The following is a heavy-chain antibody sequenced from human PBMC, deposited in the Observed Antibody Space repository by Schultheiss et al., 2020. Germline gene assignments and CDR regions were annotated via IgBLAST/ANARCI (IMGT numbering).Heavy chain of an antibody. CDR2: IYYSGST. V-gene: IGHV4-30-4*01. CDR1: GGSISSGGYY. D-gene: IGHD3-22*01. CDR3: ASYDSSGYYDY. J-gene: IGHJ4*02. Sequence: SETLSLTCAVSGGSISSGGYYWSWIRQPPGKGLEWIGYIYYSGSTYYNPSLKSRVTISVDTSKNQFSLKLSSVTAADTAVYYCASYDSSGYYDYWGQGTLVTVSS.